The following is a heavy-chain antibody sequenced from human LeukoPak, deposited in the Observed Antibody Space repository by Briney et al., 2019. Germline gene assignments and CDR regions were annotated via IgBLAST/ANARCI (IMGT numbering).Heavy chain of an antibody. J-gene: IGHJ3*02. Sequence: SETLSLTCTASGGSISSYYWSWTRQPPGKGLEWIGEINHSGGTNYNPSLKSRVTISVDTSKNQFSLKLSSVTAADTAVYYCARVRKDIVVVVAAKDDAFDIWGQGTMVTVSS. CDR1: GGSISSYY. CDR3: ARVRKDIVVVVAAKDDAFDI. V-gene: IGHV4-34*01. D-gene: IGHD2-15*01. CDR2: INHSGGT.